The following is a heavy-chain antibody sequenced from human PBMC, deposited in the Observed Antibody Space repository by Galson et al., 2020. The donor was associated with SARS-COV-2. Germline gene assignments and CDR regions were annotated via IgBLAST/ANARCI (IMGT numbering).Heavy chain of an antibody. J-gene: IGHJ4*02. CDR2: ISYDGSNN. D-gene: IGHD3-22*01. CDR1: GFTFSSYG. Sequence: TGGSLRLSCAASGFTFSSYGMHWVRQAPGKGLEWVALISYDGSNNYYADSVKGRFTIPRDNSKNTLYLQMNSLRAEDTAVYYCAKEKGVYDGSGGFDYWGQGTLVTVSS. CDR3: AKEKGVYDGSGGFDY. V-gene: IGHV3-30*18.